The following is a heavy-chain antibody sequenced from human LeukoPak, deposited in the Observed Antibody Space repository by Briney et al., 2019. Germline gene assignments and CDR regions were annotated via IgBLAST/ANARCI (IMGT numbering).Heavy chain of an antibody. J-gene: IGHJ4*02. CDR2: INPNSGGT. Sequence: ASVKVSCKASGYTFTGYYMHWVRQAPGQGPEWMGWINPNSGGTNYAQKFQGRVTMTRDTSISTAYMELSRLRSDDTAVYYCASRNTRYCSSTSCHDYWGQGTLVTVSS. D-gene: IGHD2-2*01. CDR3: ASRNTRYCSSTSCHDY. CDR1: GYTFTGYY. V-gene: IGHV1-2*02.